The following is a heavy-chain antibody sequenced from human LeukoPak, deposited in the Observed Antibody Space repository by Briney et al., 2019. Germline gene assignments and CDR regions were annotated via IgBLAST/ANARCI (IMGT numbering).Heavy chain of an antibody. Sequence: GGSLRLSRVASGFTFRSYWTSWVRQAPGKGLEWVANIKQDGSEKYYVDSVKGRFTISRDNAKNSLYLQMNSLRAENTAVYYCARDYEAGCTSTTCYDRFDYWGQGTLVTVSS. D-gene: IGHD2-2*01. CDR1: GFTFRSYW. CDR2: IKQDGSEK. V-gene: IGHV3-7*01. CDR3: ARDYEAGCTSTTCYDRFDY. J-gene: IGHJ4*02.